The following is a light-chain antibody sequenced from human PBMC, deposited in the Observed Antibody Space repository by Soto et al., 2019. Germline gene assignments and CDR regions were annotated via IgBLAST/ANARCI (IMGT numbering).Light chain of an antibody. Sequence: QPVLTQPPSVSGAPGQRVTISCTGSSSDIGAGYDVHWYQQLPGTAPKLLIYDNNNRPSGVPDRFSGSKSGTSASLAITGLQGDDEADYYCQSYDSSLSGVVFGGGTKLTVL. V-gene: IGLV1-40*01. CDR2: DNN. CDR1: SSDIGAGYD. J-gene: IGLJ3*02. CDR3: QSYDSSLSGVV.